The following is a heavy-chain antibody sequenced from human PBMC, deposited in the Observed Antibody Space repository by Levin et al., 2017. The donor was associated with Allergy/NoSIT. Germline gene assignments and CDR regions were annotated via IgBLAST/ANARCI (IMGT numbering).Heavy chain of an antibody. J-gene: IGHJ1*01. Sequence: GGSLRLSCAASGFTFDNYAIHWVRQPPGKGLEWVSGISWNSAKIGYGDSVKGRFTISRDNAKNSLYLQMNSLRAEDTAFYYCVKDIQTPEAPGMVLQFWGQGTLVMVSS. V-gene: IGHV3-9*01. CDR2: ISWNSAKI. D-gene: IGHD4-11*01. CDR1: GFTFDNYA. CDR3: VKDIQTPEAPGMVLQF.